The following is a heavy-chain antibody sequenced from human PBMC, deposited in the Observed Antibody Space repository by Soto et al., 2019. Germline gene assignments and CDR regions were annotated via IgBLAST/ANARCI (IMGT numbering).Heavy chain of an antibody. V-gene: IGHV1-69*02. CDR3: ASHFTGVLVLGASPPGGDNYGWDV. D-gene: IGHD2-15*01. CDR2: IIPILDIP. Sequence: QVQLVQSGAEVKKPGSSVKVSCKASGGTFSRYTISWVRQAPGQGLEWMGRIIPILDIPNYAQNFQGRVTIPADTSTSTAYMELSSLRSDDTAVYYCASHFTGVLVLGASPPGGDNYGWDVWGQGTTVTVSS. CDR1: GGTFSRYT. J-gene: IGHJ6*02.